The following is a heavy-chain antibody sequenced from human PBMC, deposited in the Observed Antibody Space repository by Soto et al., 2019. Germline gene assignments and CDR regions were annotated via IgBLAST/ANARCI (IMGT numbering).Heavy chain of an antibody. Sequence: QVQLQESGPGLVKPSQTLSLTCTVSGGTISSGGFYWSWIRQHPGQGLEWFGYTYYSGSTYYNPSLMSRVTISVDTSKNQFSLKLSSVTAADTAVYYCARRYCSGGSCYRLGYGMDVWGQGTTVTVSS. CDR2: TYYSGST. D-gene: IGHD2-15*01. CDR1: GGTISSGGFY. J-gene: IGHJ6*02. V-gene: IGHV4-31*03. CDR3: ARRYCSGGSCYRLGYGMDV.